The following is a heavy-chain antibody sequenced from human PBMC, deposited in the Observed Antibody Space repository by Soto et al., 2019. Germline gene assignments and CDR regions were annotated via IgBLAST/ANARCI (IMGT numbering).Heavy chain of an antibody. Sequence: ESGPTLVNPTQTLTLTCAFSGFSLTTSGMCVNWIRQPPGKALEWLARIDWDDDKYYRTSLKTRLTISKDTSKNQVVLTMTNMDPVDTATYYCARETTVTFGFDFWGQGTLVTVSS. J-gene: IGHJ4*02. CDR1: GFSLTTSGMC. D-gene: IGHD4-17*01. V-gene: IGHV2-70*11. CDR3: ARETTVTFGFDF. CDR2: IDWDDDK.